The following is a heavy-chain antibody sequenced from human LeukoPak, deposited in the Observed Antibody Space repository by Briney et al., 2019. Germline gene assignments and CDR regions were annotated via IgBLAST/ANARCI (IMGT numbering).Heavy chain of an antibody. CDR2: IYYSGST. D-gene: IGHD6-25*01. CDR1: GGSISSSSYY. J-gene: IGHJ4*02. V-gene: IGHV4-39*07. Sequence: SETLSLTCTVSGGSISSSSYYWGWIRLPPGKGLEWIGSIYYSGSTYYNPSLKSRVTISVDTSKNQFSLKLSSVTAADTAVYYCARTGDYSSAPTTFESWGQGTLVTVSS. CDR3: ARTGDYSSAPTTFES.